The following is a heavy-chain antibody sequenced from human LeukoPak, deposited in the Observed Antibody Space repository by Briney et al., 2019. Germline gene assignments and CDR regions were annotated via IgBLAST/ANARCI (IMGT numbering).Heavy chain of an antibody. Sequence: PSETLSLTCAVSGSSISSNSYYWGWLRQPPGKGLEWIGSIYYSGSTYYNPSLKSRVTISVDTSKNQFSLKLSSVTAADTAVYYCARVSFKAPSWFGELLLRPSSPDAFDMWGQRTMVTVSS. CDR2: IYYSGST. J-gene: IGHJ3*02. V-gene: IGHV4-39*07. CDR1: GSSISSNSYY. D-gene: IGHD3-10*01. CDR3: ARVSFKAPSWFGELLLRPSSPDAFDM.